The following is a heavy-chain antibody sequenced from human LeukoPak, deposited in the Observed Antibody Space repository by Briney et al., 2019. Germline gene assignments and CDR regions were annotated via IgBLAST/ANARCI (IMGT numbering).Heavy chain of an antibody. D-gene: IGHD2-15*01. V-gene: IGHV3-7*01. CDR3: ARDAYSGGSCYAY. J-gene: IGHJ4*02. CDR1: GFTFSSYW. CDR2: INQDGSEK. Sequence: GGSLRLSCAVSGFTFSSYWMSWVRQAPGKGLEWVANINQDGSEKYYVDSLEGRFTISRDNAKNSLFLQMNSLRAEDTAVYYCARDAYSGGSCYAYWGQGTLVIISS.